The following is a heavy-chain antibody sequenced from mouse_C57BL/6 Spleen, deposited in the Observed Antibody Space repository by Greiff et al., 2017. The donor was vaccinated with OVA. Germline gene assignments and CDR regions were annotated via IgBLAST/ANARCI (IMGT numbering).Heavy chain of an antibody. CDR2: IYPGDGDT. J-gene: IGHJ2*01. Sequence: VKLQESGPELVKPGASVKIFCKASGYAFSSSWMNWVKQRPGKGLEWIGRIYPGDGDTNYNGKFKGKATLTADKSSSTAYMQLSSLTSEDSAVYFCARSYDGYLDYWGQGTTLTVSS. CDR3: ARSYDGYLDY. CDR1: GYAFSSSW. D-gene: IGHD2-3*01. V-gene: IGHV1-82*01.